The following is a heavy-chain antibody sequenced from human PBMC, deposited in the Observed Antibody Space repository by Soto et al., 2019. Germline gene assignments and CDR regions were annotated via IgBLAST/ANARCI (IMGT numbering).Heavy chain of an antibody. CDR3: APLRDTGYIGRFFDY. D-gene: IGHD5-12*01. Sequence: GGSLRLSCAASGFSFTNYAMNWVRQAPGKGLEWVSSISGSGRYTYYAGSVKGRFTISRDNSKNTVYLQISSLRVEDTAVYYCAPLRDTGYIGRFFDYWGLGTLVTVSS. CDR1: GFSFTNYA. V-gene: IGHV3-23*01. CDR2: ISGSGRYT. J-gene: IGHJ4*02.